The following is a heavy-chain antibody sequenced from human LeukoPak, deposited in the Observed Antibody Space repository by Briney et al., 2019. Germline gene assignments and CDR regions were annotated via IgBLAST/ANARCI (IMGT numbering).Heavy chain of an antibody. CDR1: GGSISSHY. CDR2: RHDSGSS. V-gene: IGHV4-59*11. Sequence: SETLSLTCSVSGGSISSHYWIWFRQPPGKGLEWIGHRHDSGSSNYNPSLKSRVTISIDTSKNQFSLILNSVTAADTAVYYCARSQNYYGSGDYWSQGTLVTVSS. D-gene: IGHD3-10*01. CDR3: ARSQNYYGSGDY. J-gene: IGHJ4*02.